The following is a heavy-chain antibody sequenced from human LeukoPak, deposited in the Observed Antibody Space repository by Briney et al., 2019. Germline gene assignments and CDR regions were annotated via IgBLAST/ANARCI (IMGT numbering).Heavy chain of an antibody. J-gene: IGHJ4*02. D-gene: IGHD3-3*01. CDR3: ARAPNYDFWSGYPIDY. CDR2: ISGSGGST. CDR1: GFTFSSYA. V-gene: IGHV3-23*01. Sequence: PGGSLRLSCAASGFTFSSYAMSWVRQAPGKGLEWVSAISGSGGSTYYADSVKGRFTISRDNSKNTLYLQMNSLRAEDTAVYYCARAPNYDFWSGYPIDYWGQGTLVTVSS.